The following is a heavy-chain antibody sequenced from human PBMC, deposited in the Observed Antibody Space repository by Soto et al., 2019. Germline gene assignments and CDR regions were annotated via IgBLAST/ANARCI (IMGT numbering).Heavy chain of an antibody. J-gene: IGHJ6*02. CDR1: GYTFTSCA. D-gene: IGHD3-22*01. V-gene: IGHV1-3*01. CDR2: INAGNGNT. Sequence: ASVKVSCKASGYTFTSCAIHWVRQAPGQRLECMGWINAGNGNTKYSQKFQGRVTITRDTSASTAYMELSSLRSEDTAVYYCASRREVIGYYGMDVWGQGTTVTVSS. CDR3: ASRREVIGYYGMDV.